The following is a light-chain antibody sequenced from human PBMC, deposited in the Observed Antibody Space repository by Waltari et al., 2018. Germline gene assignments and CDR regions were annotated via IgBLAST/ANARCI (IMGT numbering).Light chain of an antibody. CDR1: ESVGTD. Sequence: EIVMTQSPVTMSVSPGEGVTLSCTASESVGTDVAWYRRKPGQPPRLLIYFGSTRATGVPARISGSGSGTDFSLTISSLESEDFAFYYCQQSRQWPRRTFGQGTKLE. CDR3: QQSRQWPRRT. J-gene: IGKJ2*01. CDR2: FGS. V-gene: IGKV3D-15*01.